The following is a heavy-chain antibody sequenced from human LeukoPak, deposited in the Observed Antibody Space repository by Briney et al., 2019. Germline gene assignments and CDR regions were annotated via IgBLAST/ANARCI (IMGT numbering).Heavy chain of an antibody. D-gene: IGHD6-19*01. CDR1: GGTFSSYA. CDR2: IIPIFGTA. Sequence: ASVKVSCKASGGTFSSYAISWVRQAPGQGLEWMGGIIPIFGTANYAQKFQGRVTITTDESTSTAYMELSSLRSEDTAVYYCARVSGSGWYRGEAFDIWGQGTMVTVSS. CDR3: ARVSGSGWYRGEAFDI. J-gene: IGHJ3*02. V-gene: IGHV1-69*05.